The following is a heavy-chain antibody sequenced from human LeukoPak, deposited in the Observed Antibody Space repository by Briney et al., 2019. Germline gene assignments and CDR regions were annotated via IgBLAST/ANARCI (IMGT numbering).Heavy chain of an antibody. Sequence: PGGSLRLSCAASGFTFSSYWMSWVRQAPGKGLEWVANIKQDGSEKYYVDSVKGRFTISRDNAKNSLYLQMNSLRAEDTAVYYCARDPESTVGATTVDVWGQGTTVTVSS. CDR1: GFTFSSYW. CDR3: ARDPESTVGATTVDV. CDR2: IKQDGSEK. D-gene: IGHD1-26*01. J-gene: IGHJ6*02. V-gene: IGHV3-7*01.